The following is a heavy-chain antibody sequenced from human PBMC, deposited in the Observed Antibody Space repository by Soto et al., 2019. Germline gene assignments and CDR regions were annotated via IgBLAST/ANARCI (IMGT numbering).Heavy chain of an antibody. CDR3: ARDRPVSGRAMDV. J-gene: IGHJ6*02. CDR2: ISPSSSYT. CDR1: GFTFSDFY. Sequence: QVQLVESGGALVKPGGSLRLSCAASGFTFSDFYMSWIRQAPGKGLECVSYISPSSSYTSYADSVKGRFMISRDHAKNLLYLQMNSLRAEDTAVYYCARDRPVSGRAMDVWGQGTTVTVSS. V-gene: IGHV3-11*06. D-gene: IGHD1-26*01.